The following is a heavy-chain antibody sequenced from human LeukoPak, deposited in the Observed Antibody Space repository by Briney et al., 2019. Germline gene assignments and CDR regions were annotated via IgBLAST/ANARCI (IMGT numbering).Heavy chain of an antibody. CDR3: ARDHYGSGSANWFDP. D-gene: IGHD3-10*01. V-gene: IGHV1-2*02. Sequence: ASVKVSCKASGYTFTGYYMHWVRQAPEQGLEWMGWINPNSGGTNYAQKFQGRVTMTRDTSISTAYMELSRLRSDDTAVYYCARDHYGSGSANWFDPWGQGTLVTVSS. CDR2: INPNSGGT. CDR1: GYTFTGYY. J-gene: IGHJ5*02.